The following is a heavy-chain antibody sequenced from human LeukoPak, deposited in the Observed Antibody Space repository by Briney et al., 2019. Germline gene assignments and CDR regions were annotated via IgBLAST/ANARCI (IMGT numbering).Heavy chain of an antibody. J-gene: IGHJ4*02. V-gene: IGHV3-48*04. CDR1: GFTFSTYN. CDR2: ISSSSSNR. Sequence: GGSLRLSCAASGFTFSTYNMNWVRQAPGKGLEWVSYISSSSSNRNYADSVKGRFTISRDNAKNSLYLQMNSLRAEDTAVYYCARAQYYLDSWGQGTLVTVSS. CDR3: ARAQYYLDS.